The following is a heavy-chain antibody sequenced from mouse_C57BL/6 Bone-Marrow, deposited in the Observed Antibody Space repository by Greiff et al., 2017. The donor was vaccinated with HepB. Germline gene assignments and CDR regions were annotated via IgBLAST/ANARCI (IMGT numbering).Heavy chain of an antibody. V-gene: IGHV14-3*01. CDR1: GFNIKNNY. CDR3: ARWGYGNSFFYYAMDY. D-gene: IGHD2-1*01. Sequence: VQLQQSVAELVRPGASVKLSCTASGFNIKNNYMHWVKQRPEQGLEWIGRIDPANGNTKYAPKFQGKATITADTSSNTAYLQLSSLTSEDTAIYYCARWGYGNSFFYYAMDYWGQGTSVTVSS. CDR2: IDPANGNT. J-gene: IGHJ4*01.